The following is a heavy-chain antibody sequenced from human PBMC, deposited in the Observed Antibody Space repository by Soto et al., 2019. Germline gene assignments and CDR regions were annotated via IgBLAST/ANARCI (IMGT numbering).Heavy chain of an antibody. Sequence: SETLSLTCTVSGGSISSSSYYWGWIRQPPGKGLEWIGSIYYSGSTYYNPSLKSRVTISVDTSKNQFSLKLSSVTAADTAVYYCARQTHIVLMVYANYFDYWGQGTLVTVSS. D-gene: IGHD2-8*01. CDR3: ARQTHIVLMVYANYFDY. CDR2: IYYSGST. CDR1: GGSISSSSYY. V-gene: IGHV4-39*01. J-gene: IGHJ4*02.